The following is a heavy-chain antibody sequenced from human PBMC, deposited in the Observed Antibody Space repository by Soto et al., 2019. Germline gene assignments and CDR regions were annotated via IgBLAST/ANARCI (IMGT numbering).Heavy chain of an antibody. J-gene: IGHJ4*02. CDR3: ATDSAQGYDILTGSLDY. Sequence: SVMVSCNASGGTFSSYAISWVRQAPGQGLEWMGGIIPIFGTANYAQKFQGRVTITADESTSTAYMELSSLRSEDTAVYYCATDSAQGYDILTGSLDYWGQGTLVTVSS. CDR2: IIPIFGTA. D-gene: IGHD3-9*01. V-gene: IGHV1-69*01. CDR1: GGTFSSYA.